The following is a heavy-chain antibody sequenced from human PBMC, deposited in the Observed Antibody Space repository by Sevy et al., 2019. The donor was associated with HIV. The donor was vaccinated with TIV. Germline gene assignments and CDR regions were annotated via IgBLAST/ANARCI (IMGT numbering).Heavy chain of an antibody. D-gene: IGHD4-17*01. CDR2: ISSSGSTI. V-gene: IGHV3-11*04. J-gene: IGHJ4*02. Sequence: GGSLRLSCAASGFTFSDYYMSWIRQAPGKGLEWVSSISSSGSTIYYADSVEGRFTISRDNAKNSLYLQMNSLRAEDTAVYFCARDLSTVTTNHYFDYWGQGTLVTVSS. CDR3: ARDLSTVTTNHYFDY. CDR1: GFTFSDYY.